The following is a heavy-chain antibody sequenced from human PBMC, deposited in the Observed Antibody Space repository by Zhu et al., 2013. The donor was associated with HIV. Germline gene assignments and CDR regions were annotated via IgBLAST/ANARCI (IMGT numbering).Heavy chain of an antibody. CDR2: IIPIFGTA. D-gene: IGHD3-3*01. J-gene: IGHJ5*02. Sequence: QVQLVQSGAEVKKPGSSVKVSCKASGGTFSSYAISWVRQAPGQGLEWMGGIIPIFGTANYAQKFQGRVTITADESTSTAYMELSSLRSEDTAVYYCARHQIAPPYYDFWSGSSFWFDPWGRGNPGHRLL. V-gene: IGHV1-69*01. CDR1: GGTFSSYA. CDR3: ARHQIAPPYYDFWSGSSFWFDP.